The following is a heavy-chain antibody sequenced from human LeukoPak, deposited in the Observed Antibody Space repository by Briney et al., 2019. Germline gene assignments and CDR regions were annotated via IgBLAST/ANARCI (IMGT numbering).Heavy chain of an antibody. CDR2: ISSSSSYI. Sequence: PGGSLRLSCAASGFTFSSYAMSWVRQAPGKGLEWVSSISSSSSYIYYADSVKGRFTIPRDNAKNSLYLQMSSLRAEDTAVYYCARDKERKELFDYWGQGTLVTVSS. CDR3: ARDKERKELFDY. CDR1: GFTFSSYA. D-gene: IGHD1-26*01. J-gene: IGHJ4*02. V-gene: IGHV3-21*01.